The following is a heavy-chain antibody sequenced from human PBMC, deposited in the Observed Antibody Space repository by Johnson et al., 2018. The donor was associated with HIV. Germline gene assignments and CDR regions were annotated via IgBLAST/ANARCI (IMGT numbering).Heavy chain of an antibody. Sequence: VQLVESGGGLVQPGGSLRLSCAASGFTFSNYGMHWVRQAPGKGLEWVANIKQDGSEKYYVDSVKGRFTISRDNAENSVYVQMNSLRAEDTAVYYCVRGSSGNVRGLLGLRWAMWG. D-gene: IGHD3-22*01. CDR2: IKQDGSEK. CDR3: VRGSSGNVRGLLGLRWAM. J-gene: IGHJ1*01. V-gene: IGHV3-7*01. CDR1: GFTFSNYG.